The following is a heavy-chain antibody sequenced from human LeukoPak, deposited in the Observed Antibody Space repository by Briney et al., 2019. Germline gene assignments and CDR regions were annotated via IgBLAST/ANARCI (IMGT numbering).Heavy chain of an antibody. D-gene: IGHD7-27*01. CDR1: GFTFSSYS. J-gene: IGHJ6*03. V-gene: IGHV3-21*01. CDR2: ISSSSSYI. CDR3: AKDWGGYYYYMDV. Sequence: PGGSLRLSCAASGFTFSSYSMNWVRQAPGKGLEWVSSISSSSSYIYYADSVKGRFTISRDNAKNTLYLQMNSLRVEDTAVYYCAKDWGGYYYYMDVWGKGTTVTISS.